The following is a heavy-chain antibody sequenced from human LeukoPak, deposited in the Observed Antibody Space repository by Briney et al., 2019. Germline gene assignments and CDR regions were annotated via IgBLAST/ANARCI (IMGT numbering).Heavy chain of an antibody. V-gene: IGHV3-33*01. CDR2: IWYDGSNK. D-gene: IGHD3-10*01. CDR3: ARDEAGRYFEY. J-gene: IGHJ4*02. CDR1: GFTFSSYG. Sequence: GGSLRLSCAASGFTFSSYGMHWVRQAPGKGPEWVAVIWYDGSNKYYGDSVKGRFTISRDNSKNTLYLQMNSLRAEDTAVYYCARDEAGRYFEYWGQGTLVTVSS.